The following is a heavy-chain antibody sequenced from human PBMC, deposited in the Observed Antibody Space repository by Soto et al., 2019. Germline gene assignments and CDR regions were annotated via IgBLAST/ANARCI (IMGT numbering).Heavy chain of an antibody. V-gene: IGHV4-34*01. CDR3: ASFRGIVATIRRFDY. J-gene: IGHJ4*02. D-gene: IGHD5-12*01. Sequence: QVQLQQWGAGLLKPSETLSLTCAVYGGSFSGYYWSWIRQPPGKGLEWIGEINHSGSTNYNPSLKSRVTTSVDTSKNQFSLKLSSVTAAVTDVYYCASFRGIVATIRRFDYWGQGTLVTVSS. CDR1: GGSFSGYY. CDR2: INHSGST.